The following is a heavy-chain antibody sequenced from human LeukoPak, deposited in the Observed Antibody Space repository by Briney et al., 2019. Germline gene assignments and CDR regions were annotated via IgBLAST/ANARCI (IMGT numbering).Heavy chain of an antibody. CDR2: INHSGST. D-gene: IGHD3-10*01. CDR3: ARILAWYYYGSGPIWFDP. J-gene: IGHJ5*02. V-gene: IGHV4-34*01. Sequence: SETLSLTCAVYGGSFSGYYWSWIRQPPGKGLEWIGEINHSGSTNYNPSLKSRVTISVDTSKNQFSLKLSSVTAADTAVYYCARILAWYYYGSGPIWFDPWGHGTLVTVSS. CDR1: GGSFSGYY.